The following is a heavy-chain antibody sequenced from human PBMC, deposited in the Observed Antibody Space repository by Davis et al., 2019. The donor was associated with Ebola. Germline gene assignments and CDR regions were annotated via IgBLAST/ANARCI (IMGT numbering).Heavy chain of an antibody. CDR1: GFTFSSYA. V-gene: IGHV3-30-3*01. D-gene: IGHD2-21*02. CDR2: ISYDGSNK. CDR3: ARGLVTAYYFDY. Sequence: GESLKISCAASGFTFSSYAMHWVRQAPGKGLEWVAVISYDGSNKYYADSVKGRFTISRDNSKNTLYLQMNSLRAEDTAVYYCARGLVTAYYFDYWGQGTLVTVCS. J-gene: IGHJ4*02.